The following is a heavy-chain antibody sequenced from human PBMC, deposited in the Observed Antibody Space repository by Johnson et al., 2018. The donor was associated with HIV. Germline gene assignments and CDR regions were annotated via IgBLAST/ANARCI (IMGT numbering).Heavy chain of an antibody. V-gene: IGHV3-20*04. CDR1: GFSFDDYG. CDR3: AKDAGIEVAEGAFDI. CDR2: INWNGGST. Sequence: VQLVESGGGVVRPGGSLRLSCAASGFSFDDYGMSWVRQAPGKGLEWVAGINWNGGSTGYADSVKGRFTISRDNTNNFLYLQMNSLRTEDTAVYYCAKDAGIEVAEGAFDIWGQGTMVTVSS. J-gene: IGHJ3*02. D-gene: IGHD6-19*01.